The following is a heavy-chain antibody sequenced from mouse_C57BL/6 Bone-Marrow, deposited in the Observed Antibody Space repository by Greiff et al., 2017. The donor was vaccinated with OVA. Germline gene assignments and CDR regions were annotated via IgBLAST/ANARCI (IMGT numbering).Heavy chain of an antibody. CDR2: LDPEDGET. J-gene: IGHJ2*01. Sequence: EVQLQQSGAELVKPGASVKLSCTASGFNIKDYYMHWVKQRTEQGLEWIGRLDPEDGETKYAPKFQGKATITADTASNTAYLQLSSLTSEDTAVYYCAREHYCGRSPYYFDDWGQGTTLTVSS. CDR3: AREHYCGRSPYYFDD. D-gene: IGHD1-1*01. V-gene: IGHV14-2*01. CDR1: GFNIKDYY.